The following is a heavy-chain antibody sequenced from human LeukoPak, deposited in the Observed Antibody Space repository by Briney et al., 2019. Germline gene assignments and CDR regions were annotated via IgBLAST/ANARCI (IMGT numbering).Heavy chain of an antibody. V-gene: IGHV4-4*07. CDR1: GGSISSYY. Sequence: SETLSLTCTVSGGSISSYYWSWIRQPAGKGLESIGHISTSGSTNYNPSLKSRVTMSVDTSKNQFSLKLTSVTAADTAVYYCARGYSSSWYLNWFDPWGQGTLVTVSS. J-gene: IGHJ5*02. D-gene: IGHD6-13*01. CDR2: ISTSGST. CDR3: ARGYSSSWYLNWFDP.